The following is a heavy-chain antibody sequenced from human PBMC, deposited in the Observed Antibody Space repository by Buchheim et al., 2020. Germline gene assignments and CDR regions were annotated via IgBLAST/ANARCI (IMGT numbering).Heavy chain of an antibody. J-gene: IGHJ4*02. CDR2: ISGSGHKT. Sequence: EVQLLESGGDLIQPGESLRLSCEASGFTFSSYAMSWVRQAPGKGLEWVSGISGSGHKTYYADSVKGRFTISRDNSDNTLFLQMNSLRAEDTAVYFCAKDSGSSGYYYGGDYWGQGTL. CDR1: GFTFSSYA. V-gene: IGHV3-23*01. CDR3: AKDSGSSGYYYGGDY. D-gene: IGHD3-22*01.